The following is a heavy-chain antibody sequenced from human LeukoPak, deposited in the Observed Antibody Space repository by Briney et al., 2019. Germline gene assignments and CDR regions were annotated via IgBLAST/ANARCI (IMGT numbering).Heavy chain of an antibody. CDR1: GFTFSSYW. CDR2: IKTDGSQI. CDR3: ARATVYYDSSGYRR. Sequence: GSLRLSCVASGFTFSSYWMTWVRQAPGKGLEWVANIKTDGSQIYYVDSVKGRFTISRDNAKNSLYLQMNSLRAEDTAVYYCARATVYYDSSGYRRWGQGTLVTVSS. V-gene: IGHV3-7*01. J-gene: IGHJ4*02. D-gene: IGHD3-22*01.